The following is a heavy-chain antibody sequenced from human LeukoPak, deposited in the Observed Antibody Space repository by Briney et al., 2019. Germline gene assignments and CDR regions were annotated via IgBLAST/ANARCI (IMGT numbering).Heavy chain of an antibody. Sequence: PGGSLRLSCAASGFTFSSYSMNWVRQAPGKGLEWVSSISSSSSYIYYADSVKGRFTISRDNAKNSLYLQMNSLRAEDTAVYYCARDCSSTSCAARDAFDIWGQGTMVTVSS. CDR3: ARDCSSTSCAARDAFDI. D-gene: IGHD2-2*01. CDR1: GFTFSSYS. CDR2: ISSSSSYI. J-gene: IGHJ3*02. V-gene: IGHV3-21*01.